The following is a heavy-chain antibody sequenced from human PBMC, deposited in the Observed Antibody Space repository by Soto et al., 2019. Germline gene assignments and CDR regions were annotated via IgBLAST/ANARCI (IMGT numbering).Heavy chain of an antibody. V-gene: IGHV1-18*01. CDR2: ISAYNGNT. J-gene: IGHJ3*02. CDR1: GYTFTSYG. D-gene: IGHD3-22*01. Sequence: GASVKVSCKDSGYTFTSYGISWVRQAPGQGLEWMGWISAYNGNTNYAQKLQGRVTMTTDTSTSTAYMELRSLRSDDTAVYYCARDQRITMIVVVTYAFDIWGERTMVTVSS. CDR3: ARDQRITMIVVVTYAFDI.